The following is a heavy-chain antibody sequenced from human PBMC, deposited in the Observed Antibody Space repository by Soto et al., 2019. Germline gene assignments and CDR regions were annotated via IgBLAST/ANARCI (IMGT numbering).Heavy chain of an antibody. V-gene: IGHV1-8*01. J-gene: IGHJ4*02. CDR3: ARGLYCSGGTCTDS. D-gene: IGHD2-15*01. Sequence: QAQLVQSGAEVKKPGASVKVSCKASGYTFTTHDINWVRQATGQGLEWMGWMNPNSGNTDYAQKFQGRVTMTRNTSISTAYMELSSLRSEDTAVYYCARGLYCSGGTCTDSWGQGTLVTVSS. CDR1: GYTFTTHD. CDR2: MNPNSGNT.